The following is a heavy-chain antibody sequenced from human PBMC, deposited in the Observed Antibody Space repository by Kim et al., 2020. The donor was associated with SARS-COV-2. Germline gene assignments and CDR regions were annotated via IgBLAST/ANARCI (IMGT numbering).Heavy chain of an antibody. CDR1: GITFSSYE. D-gene: IGHD3-3*01. J-gene: IGHJ6*02. CDR2: ISSSGSTT. Sequence: GGSLRLSCAASGITFSSYEMNWVRQAPGKGLEWVSYISSSGSTTHYADSVKGRFTISRDNAKNSLYLQMNNLRAEDTAVYYCARTRRITIFGVVIKKISRESDHYYYYGMDVWGQGTTVTVSS. V-gene: IGHV3-48*03. CDR3: ARTRRITIFGVVIKKISRESDHYYYYGMDV.